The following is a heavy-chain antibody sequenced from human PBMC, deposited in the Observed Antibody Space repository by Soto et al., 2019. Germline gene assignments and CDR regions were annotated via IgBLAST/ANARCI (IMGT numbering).Heavy chain of an antibody. V-gene: IGHV4-39*01. CDR2: IYYSGST. Sequence: SETLSLTSTVYGGSISSRSYYWGWIRQPPGKGLEWIGRIYYSGSTYYNPALKSRVTISVDTSKNQFSLKLSSVTAADTAVYYCARHRGPMVRGVIPNWFDPWGQGTLVTVSS. D-gene: IGHD3-10*01. CDR3: ARHRGPMVRGVIPNWFDP. J-gene: IGHJ5*02. CDR1: GGSISSRSYY.